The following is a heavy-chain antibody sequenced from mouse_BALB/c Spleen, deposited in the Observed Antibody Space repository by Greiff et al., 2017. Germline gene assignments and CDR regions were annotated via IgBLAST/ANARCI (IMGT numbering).Heavy chain of an antibody. V-gene: IGHV5-17*02. J-gene: IGHJ4*01. D-gene: IGHD2-3*01. CDR2: ISSGSSTI. CDR3: AREGVYDGYSYAMDY. Sequence: EVMLVESGGGLVQPGGSRKLSCAASGFTFSSFGMHWVRQAPEKGLEWVAYISSGSSTIYYADTVKGRFTISRDNPKNTLFLQMTSLRSEDTAMYYCAREGVYDGYSYAMDYWGQGTSVTVSS. CDR1: GFTFSSFG.